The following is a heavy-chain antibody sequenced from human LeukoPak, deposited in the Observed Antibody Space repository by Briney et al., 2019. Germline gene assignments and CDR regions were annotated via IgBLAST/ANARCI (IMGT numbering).Heavy chain of an antibody. J-gene: IGHJ4*02. V-gene: IGHV4-39*01. CDR3: ARHTTTYYYDSSGYYYLDY. Sequence: SETLSLTCTVSGGSISSSSYYWGWIRQPPGKGLERIGSIYYSGSTYYNPSLKSRVTISVDTSKNQFSLKLSSVTAADTAVYYCARHTTTYYYDSSGYYYLDYWGQGTLVTVSS. CDR1: GGSISSSSYY. D-gene: IGHD3-22*01. CDR2: IYYSGST.